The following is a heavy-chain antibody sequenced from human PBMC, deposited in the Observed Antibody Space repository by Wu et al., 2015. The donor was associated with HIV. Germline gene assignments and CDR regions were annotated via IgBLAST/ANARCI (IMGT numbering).Heavy chain of an antibody. D-gene: IGHD3-10*01. J-gene: IGHJ4*02. CDR2: VIPIFPTS. V-gene: IGHV1-69*13. CDR1: GGTFSSYA. CDR3: ARDLGTYYYGSGXPLPGYFDY. Sequence: QVQLVQSGAEVKKPGASVKVSCTSSGGTFSSYAISWVRQAPGQGLEWMGRVIPIFPTSNYAQSFQGRVTITADESTRTAYMELSGLKSEDTAVYYCARDLGTYYYGSGXPLPGYFDYWGQGTLVTVSS.